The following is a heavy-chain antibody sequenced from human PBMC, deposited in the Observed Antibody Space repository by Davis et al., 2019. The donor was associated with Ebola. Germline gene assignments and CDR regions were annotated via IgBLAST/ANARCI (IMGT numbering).Heavy chain of an antibody. CDR3: ARGHNYAHEY. CDR2: VILKSGAT. V-gene: IGHV1-2*06. J-gene: IGHJ4*02. Sequence: ASVKVSCKASGYTFTGYNMHWMRQAPGQGLEWLGRVILKSGATNYAQKFQGRVTMTTDTSISTVYMELSSLRYDDTADYYCARGHNYAHEYWGQGTLVTVSS. D-gene: IGHD4-11*01. CDR1: GYTFTGYN.